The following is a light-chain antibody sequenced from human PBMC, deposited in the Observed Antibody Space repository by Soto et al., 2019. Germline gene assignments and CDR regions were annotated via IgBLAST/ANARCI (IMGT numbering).Light chain of an antibody. Sequence: DVQMTQSPSSLSASVGDRVTITCRASQSISRYLNWYQQKPGKAPKLLIYAASSLQSGVPSRFSGSGSGTDFTLTISSLQPEDAAVYYCQQYLTIPRTFGQGTKVVLK. V-gene: IGKV1-39*01. J-gene: IGKJ1*01. CDR3: QQYLTIPRT. CDR1: QSISRY. CDR2: AAS.